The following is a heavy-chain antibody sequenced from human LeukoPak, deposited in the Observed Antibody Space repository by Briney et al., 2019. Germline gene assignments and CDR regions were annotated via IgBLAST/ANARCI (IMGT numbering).Heavy chain of an antibody. D-gene: IGHD2-2*02. J-gene: IGHJ5*02. Sequence: SETLSLTCAVYGGSSSGYYWSWIRQPPGKGLEWIGEINHSGSTNYNPSLKSRVTISVDTSKNQFSLKLSSVTAADTAVYYCARGILGYCSSTSCYKNLFDPWGQGTLVTVSS. CDR2: INHSGST. V-gene: IGHV4-34*01. CDR3: ARGILGYCSSTSCYKNLFDP. CDR1: GGSSSGYY.